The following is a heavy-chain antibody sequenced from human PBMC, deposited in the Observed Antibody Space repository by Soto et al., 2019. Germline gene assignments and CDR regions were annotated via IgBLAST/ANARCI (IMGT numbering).Heavy chain of an antibody. CDR2: ISSSSSYI. J-gene: IGHJ4*02. CDR3: AREPRDQYSSGWYGY. V-gene: IGHV3-21*01. D-gene: IGHD6-19*01. CDR1: GFTFSSYS. Sequence: RGSLRLSCAASGFTFSSYSMNWVRQAPGKGLEWVSSISSSSSYIYYADSVKGRFTISRDNAKNSLYLQMNSLRAEDTAVYYCAREPRDQYSSGWYGYWGQGTLVTVSS.